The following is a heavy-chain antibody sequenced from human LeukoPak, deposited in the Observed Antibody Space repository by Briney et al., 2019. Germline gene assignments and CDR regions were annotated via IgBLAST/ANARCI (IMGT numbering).Heavy chain of an antibody. Sequence: SETLSLTCAVHGGSFSGYYWSWIRQPPGKGLEWVGAINHSGSTNYNPSLKCRVTIPVDKSTNKSSQKLNSVTSEATTVYYIARGLGIYYGSGSYTYWGQGTLVTVSS. CDR1: GGSFSGYY. J-gene: IGHJ4*02. CDR3: ARGLGIYYGSGSYTY. V-gene: IGHV4-34*01. CDR2: INHSGST. D-gene: IGHD3-10*01.